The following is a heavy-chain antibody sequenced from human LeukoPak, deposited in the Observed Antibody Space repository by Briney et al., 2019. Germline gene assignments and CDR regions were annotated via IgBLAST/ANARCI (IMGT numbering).Heavy chain of an antibody. V-gene: IGHV4-38-2*01. Sequence: SETLSLTCGVSGYSINSGYSWTWLRQRPGKGLEWIGNIYHSGYAYYNPSLKSPVTISLDASKNQFSLRLSSVTAADTAVYYRARNSSLTTLKGGWFDPWGQGTLVTVSS. CDR2: IYHSGYA. D-gene: IGHD4-11*01. J-gene: IGHJ5*02. CDR1: GYSINSGYS. CDR3: ARNSSLTTLKGGWFDP.